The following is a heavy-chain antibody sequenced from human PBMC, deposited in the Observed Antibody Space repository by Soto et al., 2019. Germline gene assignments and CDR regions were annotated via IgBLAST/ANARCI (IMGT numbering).Heavy chain of an antibody. J-gene: IGHJ4*02. V-gene: IGHV1-3*04. Sequence: QVQLVQSGAEVKKPGASVKISCKTSGYTFTRYTIHWVRQAPGQRLEWMGWINTGRGNTKYSEKLQGRVTITADTSASTAYMELSSLTSADTALYYCSREAYSSGYYSDYWGQGTLVTVSS. CDR2: INTGRGNT. CDR1: GYTFTRYT. D-gene: IGHD5-18*01. CDR3: SREAYSSGYYSDY.